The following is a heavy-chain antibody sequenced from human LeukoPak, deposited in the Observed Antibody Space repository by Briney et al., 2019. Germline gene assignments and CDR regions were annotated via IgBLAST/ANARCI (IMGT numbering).Heavy chain of an antibody. CDR1: GFTFDDYT. J-gene: IGHJ4*02. V-gene: IGHV3-43*01. D-gene: IGHD3-3*01. Sequence: GGSLRLSCAASGFTFDDYTMHWVRQAPGKGLEWVSLISWDGGSTYYADSVKGRFTISRDNSKNSLYLQMNSLRTEDTALYYCAKGVQVTFWSGSAGHFDYWGQGTLVTVSS. CDR2: ISWDGGST. CDR3: AKGVQVTFWSGSAGHFDY.